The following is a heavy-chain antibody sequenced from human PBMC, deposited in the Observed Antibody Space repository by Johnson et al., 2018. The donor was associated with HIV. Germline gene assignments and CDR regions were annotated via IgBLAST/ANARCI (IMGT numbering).Heavy chain of an antibody. CDR1: GLTFSSYW. D-gene: IGHD3-22*01. V-gene: IGHV3-7*01. J-gene: IGHJ3*02. CDR3: ARTRLELSSGYPDAFDI. CDR2: IKQDGSEK. Sequence: MMLVESGGGLVQPGGSLRLSCAASGLTFSSYWMSWVRQAPGKGLEWVSNIKQDGSEKYYVDSVKGRFPISRDNAKNSLYLQMNSLRAEDTAVYYCARTRLELSSGYPDAFDIWGQGTMVTVSS.